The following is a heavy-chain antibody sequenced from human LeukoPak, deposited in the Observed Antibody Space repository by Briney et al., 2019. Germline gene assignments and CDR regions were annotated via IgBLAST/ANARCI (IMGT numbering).Heavy chain of an antibody. CDR2: ISGSGGNT. J-gene: IGHJ6*02. Sequence: GGSLRLSCAASGFTFSSYAMSWVRQAPGKGLEWVSAISGSGGNTYYADSVKGRFTISRDNSKNTLYLQMNSLRAEDTAVYYCAKDRRYCSGGSCYSLYYGMDVWGQGTTVTVSS. CDR3: AKDRRYCSGGSCYSLYYGMDV. CDR1: GFTFSSYA. D-gene: IGHD2-15*01. V-gene: IGHV3-23*01.